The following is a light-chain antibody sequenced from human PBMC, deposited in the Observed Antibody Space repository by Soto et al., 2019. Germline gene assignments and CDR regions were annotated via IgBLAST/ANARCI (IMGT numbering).Light chain of an antibody. J-gene: IGKJ5*01. CDR2: GTS. CDR1: QSVHNF. Sequence: EVVLTQSPATLSLSPWDRAALSCKASQSVHNFLAWYQQKPGQAPRLLIYGTSTRATGIPDRFSGSGSGTEFTLTISSLQSEDFAVYYCQQYNIWPPITFGQGTRLEIK. CDR3: QQYNIWPPIT. V-gene: IGKV3D-15*01.